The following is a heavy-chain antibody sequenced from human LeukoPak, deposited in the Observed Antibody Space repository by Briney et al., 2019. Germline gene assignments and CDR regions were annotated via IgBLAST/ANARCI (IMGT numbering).Heavy chain of an antibody. D-gene: IGHD3-3*01. CDR3: ARDESITISPTNWFDP. V-gene: IGHV1-18*01. Sequence: ASVKVSCKASGYTFTSYGISWVRQAPGQGLEWMGWISAYNGNTNYAQKLQGRVTMTTDTSTSTAYMELRSLRSDDTAVYYCARDESITISPTNWFDPWGQGTLVTVSS. J-gene: IGHJ5*02. CDR2: ISAYNGNT. CDR1: GYTFTSYG.